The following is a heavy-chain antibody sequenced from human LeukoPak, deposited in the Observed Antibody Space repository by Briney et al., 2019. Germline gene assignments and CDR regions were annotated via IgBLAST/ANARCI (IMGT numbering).Heavy chain of an antibody. CDR3: AKDLPTKCRGDCPSDY. Sequence: GGSLRLSCAASGFTFRSYAMNWVRQAPGKGLEWVSHNSDNGGRTYYAESVKGRFAISRDNSKNTLYLQMNSLRVEDTALYYCAKDLPTKCRGDCPSDYWGQGTLVTVSS. D-gene: IGHD2-21*02. CDR1: GFTFRSYA. CDR2: NSDNGGRT. V-gene: IGHV3-23*01. J-gene: IGHJ4*02.